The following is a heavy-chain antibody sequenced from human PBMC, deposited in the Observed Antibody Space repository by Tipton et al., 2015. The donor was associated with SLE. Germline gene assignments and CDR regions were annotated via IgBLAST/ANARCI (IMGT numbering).Heavy chain of an antibody. V-gene: IGHV4-39*07. CDR1: GGSISSSSYY. CDR3: ARDHPIMTTVTS. J-gene: IGHJ4*02. CDR2: IYYSGST. Sequence: TLSLTCTVSGGSISSSSYYWGWIRQPPGKGLEWIGSIYYSGSTYYNPSLKGRVTISVDTSKNQFSLKLSSVTAADTAVYYCARDHPIMTTVTSWGQGTLVTVSS. D-gene: IGHD4-17*01.